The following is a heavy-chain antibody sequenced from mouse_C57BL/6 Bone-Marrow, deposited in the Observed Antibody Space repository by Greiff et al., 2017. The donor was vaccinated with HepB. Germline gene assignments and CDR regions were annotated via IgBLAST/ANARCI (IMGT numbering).Heavy chain of an antibody. CDR2: IYPGDGDT. CDR1: GYAFSSSW. J-gene: IGHJ2*01. CDR3: ARSPITTVVDY. D-gene: IGHD1-1*01. Sequence: VHLVESGPELVKPGASVKISCKASGYAFSSSWMNWVKQRPGKGLEWIGRIYPGDGDTNYNGKFKGKATLTADKSSSTAYMQLSSLTSEDSAVYFCARSPITTVVDYWGQGTTLTVSS. V-gene: IGHV1-82*01.